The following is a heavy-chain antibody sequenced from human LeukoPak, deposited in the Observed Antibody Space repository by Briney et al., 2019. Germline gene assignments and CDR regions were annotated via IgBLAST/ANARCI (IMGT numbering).Heavy chain of an antibody. CDR3: ARRYDGGGYFQY. D-gene: IGHD2-15*01. J-gene: IGHJ1*01. V-gene: IGHV3-7*01. CDR2: IKQDGSEK. CDR1: GFTFNTYW. Sequence: PGGSLRLSCAASGFTFNTYWMDWVRQAPGKGLEWVANIKQDGSEKLYVDSVKGRFTISRDNAKNSLYLQMNSLRAEDTAVYYCARRYDGGGYFQYWGQGTLVTVSS.